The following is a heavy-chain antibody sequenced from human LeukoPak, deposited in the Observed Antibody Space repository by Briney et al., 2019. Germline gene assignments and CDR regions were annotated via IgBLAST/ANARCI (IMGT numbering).Heavy chain of an antibody. J-gene: IGHJ4*02. V-gene: IGHV3-66*01. CDR2: IYSGGST. CDR3: ARDLVGATTVDY. CDR1: GFTVSSNY. Sequence: GGSLRLSCAASGFTVSSNYMSWVRQAPGKGLEWVSVIYSGGSTYYADSVKGRFTISRDNSKNKLYLQMNSLRAEDTAVYYCARDLVGATTVDYWGQGTLVTVSS. D-gene: IGHD1-26*01.